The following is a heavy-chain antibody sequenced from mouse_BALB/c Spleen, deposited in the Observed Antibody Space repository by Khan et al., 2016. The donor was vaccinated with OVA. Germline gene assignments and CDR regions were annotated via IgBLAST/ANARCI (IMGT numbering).Heavy chain of an antibody. D-gene: IGHD1-1*01. CDR2: ISYSGGT. Sequence: EVQLQESGPGLVKPSQSLSLTCTVTGYSITSGYAWNWIRQFPGNKLEWMGYISYSGGTSSNPSLKSRISITRDTSKNQFFLQLNSVTTEDTATYYCARGNYYGYYFDYGGKGTPLTVSS. V-gene: IGHV3-2*02. J-gene: IGHJ2*01. CDR3: ARGNYYGYYFDY. CDR1: GYSITSGYA.